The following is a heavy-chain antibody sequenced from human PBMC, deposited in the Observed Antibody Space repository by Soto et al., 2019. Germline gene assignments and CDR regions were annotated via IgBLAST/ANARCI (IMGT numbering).Heavy chain of an antibody. CDR1: GGSISSSSYY. Sequence: SETLSLTCTVSGGSISSSSYYWGWIRQPPGKGLEWIGSIYYSGSTYYNTSLKSRVTISVDTSKNQFSLKLSSVTAADTAVYYCASTGNYDFWSGYYEYYFDYWGQGTLVTVSS. J-gene: IGHJ4*02. CDR3: ASTGNYDFWSGYYEYYFDY. CDR2: IYYSGST. V-gene: IGHV4-39*01. D-gene: IGHD3-3*01.